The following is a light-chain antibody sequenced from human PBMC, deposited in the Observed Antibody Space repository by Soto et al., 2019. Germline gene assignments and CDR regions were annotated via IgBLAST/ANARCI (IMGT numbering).Light chain of an antibody. CDR1: QVINNW. CDR3: QQANSFPFT. CDR2: AAS. Sequence: DIQMTQSPSSVSASVGDRVTITCRASQVINNWLAWYQQKPGKAPNLLIYAASTLQSGVPSRFSGSGSGTDFTLTISRLQPEDFATYYCQQANSFPFTFGPGTKVDI. J-gene: IGKJ3*01. V-gene: IGKV1-12*02.